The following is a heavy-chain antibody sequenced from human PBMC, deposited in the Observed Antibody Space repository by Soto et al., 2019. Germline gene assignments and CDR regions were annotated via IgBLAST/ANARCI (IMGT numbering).Heavy chain of an antibody. Sequence: WGSLRLSCAASGFTFSSYAMSWVRQAPGKGLEWVSAISVSVGSTYYADSVKGRFTISRDNSKNTLYLQMNSLRAEDTAVYYCAKQSLITIFGYYYGTDVLGKETTVTVSS. V-gene: IGHV3-23*01. J-gene: IGHJ6*04. D-gene: IGHD3-3*01. CDR1: GFTFSSYA. CDR2: ISVSVGST. CDR3: AKQSLITIFGYYYGTDV.